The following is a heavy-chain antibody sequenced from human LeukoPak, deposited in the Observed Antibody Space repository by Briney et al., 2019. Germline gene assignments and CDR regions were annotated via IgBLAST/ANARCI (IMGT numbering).Heavy chain of an antibody. CDR2: IYYSGST. J-gene: IGHJ6*03. CDR3: AGGSTSGAYYYYYYYMDV. Sequence: SETLSLTCAVYGGSFSGYYWSWIRQPPGKGLEWIGYIYYSGSTNYNPSLKSRVTISVDTSKNQFSLKLSSVTAADTAVYYCAGGSTSGAYYYYYYYMDVWGKGTTVTISS. D-gene: IGHD2-2*01. CDR1: GGSFSGYY. V-gene: IGHV4-59*01.